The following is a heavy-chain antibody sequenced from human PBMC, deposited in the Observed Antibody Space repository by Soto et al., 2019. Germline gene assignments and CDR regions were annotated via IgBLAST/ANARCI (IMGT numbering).Heavy chain of an antibody. CDR2: INHSGST. CDR3: ARDPSTVPAYWYFAL. J-gene: IGHJ2*01. V-gene: IGHV4-34*01. D-gene: IGHD4-17*01. Sequence: QVQLQQWGAGLLKPSETLSLTCAVYGGSFSGYYWSWIRQPPGQGLEWIGEINHSGSTNYNPSLKSRVTISIDTSKNQFSLKLSSVTAADTAMYYCARDPSTVPAYWYFALWGRGTLVTVSS. CDR1: GGSFSGYY.